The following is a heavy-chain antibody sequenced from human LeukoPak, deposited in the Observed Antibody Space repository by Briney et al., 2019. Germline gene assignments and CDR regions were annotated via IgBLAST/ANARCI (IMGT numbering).Heavy chain of an antibody. J-gene: IGHJ6*03. CDR3: ARDRVCIAVAGTAQVYYYMDV. Sequence: PSETLSLTCTVSGGSISSYYWSWIRQPAGKGLEWIGRIYTSGSTSYNPSLKSRVTMSVDTSKNQFSLKLSSVTAADTAVYYCARDRVCIAVAGTAQVYYYMDVWGKGTTVTVSS. CDR2: IYTSGST. D-gene: IGHD6-19*01. CDR1: GGSISSYY. V-gene: IGHV4-4*07.